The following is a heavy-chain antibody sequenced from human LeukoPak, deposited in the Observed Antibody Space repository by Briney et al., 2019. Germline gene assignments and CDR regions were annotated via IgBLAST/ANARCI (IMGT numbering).Heavy chain of an antibody. J-gene: IGHJ4*02. CDR1: RYTFTSYD. D-gene: IGHD3-22*01. CDR3: AKLSQTPYYYNSGGYFYLGY. V-gene: IGHV1-8*01. Sequence: ASVKVSCKAFRYTFTSYDIHWVRQAPGQGLEWMGWMNSSTGNADYAPKFKGRVTMTRDTSTSTVYMEVRRLTSEDTAAYYCAKLSQTPYYYNSGGYFYLGYWRQGTRVTVSS. CDR2: MNSSTGNA.